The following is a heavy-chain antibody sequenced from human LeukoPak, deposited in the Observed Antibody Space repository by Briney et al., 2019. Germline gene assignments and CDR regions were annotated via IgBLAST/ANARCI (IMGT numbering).Heavy chain of an antibody. J-gene: IGHJ5*02. V-gene: IGHV4-34*01. Sequence: PSETLSLTCAVSGGSFSANYWSWIRQPPGGGLEWIAEIYPSGATQYNPSLTGRVTISADRSKSQFSLRLSSVTAADTAVYYCARDKGWLQYRFVPWGQGTLVTVSS. D-gene: IGHD5-24*01. CDR3: ARDKGWLQYRFVP. CDR1: GGSFSANY. CDR2: IYPSGAT.